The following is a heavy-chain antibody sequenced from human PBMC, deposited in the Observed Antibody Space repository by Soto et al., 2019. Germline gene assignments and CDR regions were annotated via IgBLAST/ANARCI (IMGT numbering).Heavy chain of an antibody. CDR2: IFYSGST. D-gene: IGHD3-9*01. CDR3: ARRESYDILTGYYHFDY. CDR1: GGSISSYY. V-gene: IGHV4-59*05. Sequence: SETLSLTCTVSGGSISSYYWSWIRQPPGKGLEWIGSIFYSGSTSYNPSLKSRVTISVDTSKNQFSLKLSSVTAADTAVYYCARRESYDILTGYYHFDYWGQGTLVTVSS. J-gene: IGHJ4*02.